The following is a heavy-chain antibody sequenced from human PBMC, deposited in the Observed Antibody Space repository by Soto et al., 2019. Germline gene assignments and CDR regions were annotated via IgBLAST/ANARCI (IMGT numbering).Heavy chain of an antibody. CDR1: GGSISSGGYS. J-gene: IGHJ4*02. D-gene: IGHD6-6*01. CDR3: AREKGAARAFDY. CDR2: IYHSGST. V-gene: IGHV4-30-2*01. Sequence: SETLSLTCAVSGGSISSGGYSWSWIRQPPGKGLEWIGYIYHSGSTYYNPSLKGRVTISVDASKNQFSLKLSSVTAADTAVYYCAREKGAARAFDYWGQGTLVTVSS.